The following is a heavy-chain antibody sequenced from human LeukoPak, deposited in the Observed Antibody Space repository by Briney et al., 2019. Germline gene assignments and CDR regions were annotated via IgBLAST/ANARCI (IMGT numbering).Heavy chain of an antibody. D-gene: IGHD3-10*01. CDR3: ARSDEISGGWRPYYYYGMDV. V-gene: IGHV1-46*01. CDR1: GYTFTSYY. J-gene: IGHJ6*02. CDR2: INPSGGST. Sequence: ASVKVSCKASGYTFTSYYMHWVRQAPGQGLEWMGIINPSGGSTSYAQKFQGRVTMTRDTSTSTVYMELSSLRSEDTAVYYCARSDEISGGWRPYYYYGMDVWGQGTTVTVSS.